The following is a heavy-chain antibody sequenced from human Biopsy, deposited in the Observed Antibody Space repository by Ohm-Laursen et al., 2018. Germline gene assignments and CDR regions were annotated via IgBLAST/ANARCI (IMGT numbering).Heavy chain of an antibody. J-gene: IGHJ5*02. V-gene: IGHV3-23*01. CDR1: GFTFSGHA. Sequence: SLRLSCAASGFTFSGHAVSWVRQAPGKGLECVSIINGGGGSTWYSDPVKGRFTISRDNSKNTLYLQMNSLRAEDTAMYCCARDLYDFCGGCPFDPWGQGTLVTVSP. CDR2: INGGGGST. D-gene: IGHD3-3*01. CDR3: ARDLYDFCGGCPFDP.